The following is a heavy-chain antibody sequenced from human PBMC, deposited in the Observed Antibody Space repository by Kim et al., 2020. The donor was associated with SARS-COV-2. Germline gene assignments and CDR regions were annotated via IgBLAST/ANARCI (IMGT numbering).Heavy chain of an antibody. D-gene: IGHD6-13*01. J-gene: IGHJ4*02. V-gene: IGHV3-74*01. CDR3: ARKSSAAAHIDY. CDR1: GFTFSSYW. Sequence: GGSLRLSCAASGFTFSSYWMHWVRQAPGKGLVWVSRINSDGSSTSYADSVKGRFTISRDNAKNTLYLQMNSLRAEDTAVYYCARKSSAAAHIDYWGQGTLVTVSS. CDR2: INSDGSST.